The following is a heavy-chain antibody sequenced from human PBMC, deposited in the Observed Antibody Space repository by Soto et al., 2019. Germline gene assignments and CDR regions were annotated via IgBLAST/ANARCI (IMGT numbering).Heavy chain of an antibody. CDR3: AMVDVYVTPSPQDV. CDR1: GYTFTNHY. V-gene: IGHV1-18*04. Sequence: ASVKVSCKASGYTFTNHYIHWARQAPGQGLEWMGWINTYNGNTNYAQNLQGRVTLTTDTSTSTAYMELTSLRSNDTAIYYCAMVDVYVTPSPQDVWGQGTTVTVSS. D-gene: IGHD3-16*01. J-gene: IGHJ6*02. CDR2: INTYNGNT.